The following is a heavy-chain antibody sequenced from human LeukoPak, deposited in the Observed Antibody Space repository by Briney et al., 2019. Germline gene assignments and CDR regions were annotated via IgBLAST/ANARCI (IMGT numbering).Heavy chain of an antibody. D-gene: IGHD2-15*01. CDR2: MNTNSGNT. CDR3: ARGATDLGYCSGGRCYHFDY. CDR1: GYTFTSYD. J-gene: IGHJ4*02. V-gene: IGHV1-8*01. Sequence: ASVKVSCKASGYTFTSYDINWVRQATGQGLEWMGWMNTNSGNTGYAQKFQGRVTMTRNTYISTAYMELSSLRSEDTAVYYCARGATDLGYCSGGRCYHFDYSEQESLVTVSS.